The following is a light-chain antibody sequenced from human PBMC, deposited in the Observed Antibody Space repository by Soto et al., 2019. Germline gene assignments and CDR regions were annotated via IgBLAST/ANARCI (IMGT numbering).Light chain of an antibody. CDR1: SSDVGGYNY. V-gene: IGLV2-8*01. CDR2: EVT. Sequence: SALTQPPSASGSPGQSVTLSCTGTSSDVGGYNYVSWYQQHPGKAPKLMIYEVTKRPSGVPDRFSGSKSGNTASLTVSGLQAEDEDDYYCTSYAGSNNFVVFGGGTKLTVL. CDR3: TSYAGSNNFVV. J-gene: IGLJ2*01.